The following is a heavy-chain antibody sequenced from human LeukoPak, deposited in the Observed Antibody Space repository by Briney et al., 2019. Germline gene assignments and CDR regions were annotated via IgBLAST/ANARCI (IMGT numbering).Heavy chain of an antibody. V-gene: IGHV3-23*01. CDR2: KGNSAGDT. CDR1: GFTFSNYG. CDR3: AKRGGESGGWGFFDY. Sequence: LTGGSLRLSCAAAGFTFSNYGMCWVRQPPGKRLEWVSCKGNSAGDTFYAESVRGRFTISRDNSRNTLFLEMNSLRVEDTAIYYCAKRGGESGGWGFFDYWGPGALVTVSS. J-gene: IGHJ4*02. D-gene: IGHD6-19*01.